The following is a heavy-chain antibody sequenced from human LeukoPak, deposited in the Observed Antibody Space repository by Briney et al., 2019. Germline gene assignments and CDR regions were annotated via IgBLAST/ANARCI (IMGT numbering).Heavy chain of an antibody. CDR2: ISSSSSTI. CDR1: GFTFSTFS. D-gene: IGHD2-21*02. J-gene: IGHJ4*02. CDR3: VRDQYCGGDCCRLHDY. V-gene: IGHV3-48*01. Sequence: HPGGSLRLSCAASGFTFSTFSMNWVRQAPGKGLEWIAYISSSSSTIYYADYVKGRFTISRDNAKKSLYLQMNSLRVEDTALYYCVRDQYCGGDCCRLHDYWGQGTLVTVSS.